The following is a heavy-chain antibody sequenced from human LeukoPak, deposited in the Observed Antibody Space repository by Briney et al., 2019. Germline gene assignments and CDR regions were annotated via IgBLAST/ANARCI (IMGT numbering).Heavy chain of an antibody. V-gene: IGHV3-7*01. Sequence: GGSLRLSCAASGFTFSSNWMSWVRQAPGKGLEWVANIKQDGSEKYYVDSVKGRFTISRDNAKNSLYLQMNSLRAEDTAVYYCARTRDYYDSSGRSGWFDPWGQGTLVTVSS. CDR3: ARTRDYYDSSGRSGWFDP. CDR2: IKQDGSEK. D-gene: IGHD3-22*01. CDR1: GFTFSSNW. J-gene: IGHJ5*02.